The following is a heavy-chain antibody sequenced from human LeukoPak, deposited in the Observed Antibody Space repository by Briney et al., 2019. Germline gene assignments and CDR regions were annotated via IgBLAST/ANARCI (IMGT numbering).Heavy chain of an antibody. J-gene: IGHJ3*02. Sequence: PGGSLRLSCAASGFTFDDYAMHWVRQAPGKGLEWVSGISWNSGSIGYADSVKGRFTISRDNAKNSLYLQMNSLRAEDTALYYCAKERWLPNDAFDIWGQGTMVTVSS. V-gene: IGHV3-9*01. D-gene: IGHD5-12*01. CDR3: AKERWLPNDAFDI. CDR2: ISWNSGSI. CDR1: GFTFDDYA.